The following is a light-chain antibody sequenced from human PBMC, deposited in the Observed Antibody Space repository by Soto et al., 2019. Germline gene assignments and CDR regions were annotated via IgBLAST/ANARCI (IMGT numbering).Light chain of an antibody. CDR3: QQTNTFLPLT. CDR1: QGISNW. Sequence: DIQMTQSPSSVSASVGDRVTITCRASQGISNWLAWYQQQPGKAPKLLIYAASSLQSGVPSRFRGGGSGTHFTLIISSLQPEDFATYYCQQTNTFLPLTFCGGTKVEIK. CDR2: AAS. V-gene: IGKV1-12*01. J-gene: IGKJ4*01.